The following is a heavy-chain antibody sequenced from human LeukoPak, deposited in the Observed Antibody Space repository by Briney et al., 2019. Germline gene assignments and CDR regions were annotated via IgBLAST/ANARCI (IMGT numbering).Heavy chain of an antibody. D-gene: IGHD3-16*01. Sequence: SETLSLTCTVSGGSINFYYWSWVRQPPGKGLEWVGYIYYSGSPTYNPSLKSRLTISVDTSKNQFSLELRSVTAADTAVYYCARFGGYYFDYWGQGTLVTVSS. CDR1: GGSINFYY. CDR2: IYYSGSP. V-gene: IGHV4-59*01. J-gene: IGHJ4*02. CDR3: ARFGGYYFDY.